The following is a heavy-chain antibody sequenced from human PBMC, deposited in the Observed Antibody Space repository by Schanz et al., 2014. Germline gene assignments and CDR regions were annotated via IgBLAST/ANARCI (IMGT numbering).Heavy chain of an antibody. CDR2: IIPILGIA. CDR1: GGTFSTYT. J-gene: IGHJ6*02. Sequence: VQLVQSGAEVKKPGSSVKVSCKASGGTFSTYTISWVRQAPGQGLEWMGRIIPILGIANYAQKFQGRVTITADKSTFTASMELSSLRSEDTAVYYCARGPSQGYSYGHNIGAYYYGMDVWGQGTTVTVSS. CDR3: ARGPSQGYSYGHNIGAYYYGMDV. D-gene: IGHD5-18*01. V-gene: IGHV1-69*02.